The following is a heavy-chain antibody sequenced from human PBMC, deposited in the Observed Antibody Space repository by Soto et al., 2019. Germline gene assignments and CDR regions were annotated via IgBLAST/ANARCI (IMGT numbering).Heavy chain of an antibody. D-gene: IGHD5-12*01. V-gene: IGHV5-51*03. Sequence: EVQLVQSGAEVKKPGESLKISCKGSGYSFTSYWIGWVRQMPGKGLEWMGIIYPGDSDTRYSPSFQGQVTISADKSISTAYLQWSSLKASDTAMYYCARGIREYSGYEYYYYYYMDVWGKGTTVTVSS. CDR1: GYSFTSYW. CDR3: ARGIREYSGYEYYYYYYMDV. J-gene: IGHJ6*03. CDR2: IYPGDSDT.